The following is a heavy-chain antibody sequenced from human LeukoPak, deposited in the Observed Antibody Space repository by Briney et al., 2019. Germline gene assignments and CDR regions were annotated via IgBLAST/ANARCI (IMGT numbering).Heavy chain of an antibody. CDR2: ISGSAVRT. CDR3: AKDRASGWYAPMDY. V-gene: IGHV3-23*01. Sequence: GGSLRLSRAASGFKFGDYDMNWVRQAPGKGLDWVSSISGSAVRTSYAESVKGRFTISRDNSKNRLYLQMNSLTAEDTALYYCAKDRASGWYAPMDYWGQGTLVIVSS. D-gene: IGHD6-19*01. CDR1: GFKFGDYD. J-gene: IGHJ4*02.